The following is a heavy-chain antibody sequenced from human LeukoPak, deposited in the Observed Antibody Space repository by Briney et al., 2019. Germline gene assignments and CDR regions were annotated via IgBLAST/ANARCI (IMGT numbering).Heavy chain of an antibody. Sequence: GGSLRLSCAASGFTVSSNYMSWVRQAPGKGLEWVSVIYSGGSTYYADSVKGRFTISRDNSKNTLYLQMNSQRAEDTAVYYCARSDSSGYYAGIDYWGQGTLVTVSS. V-gene: IGHV3-66*01. CDR3: ARSDSSGYYAGIDY. CDR2: IYSGGST. J-gene: IGHJ4*02. D-gene: IGHD3-22*01. CDR1: GFTVSSNY.